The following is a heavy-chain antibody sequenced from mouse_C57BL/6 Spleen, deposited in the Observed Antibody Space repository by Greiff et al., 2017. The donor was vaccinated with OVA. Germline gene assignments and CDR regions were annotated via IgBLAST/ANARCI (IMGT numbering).Heavy chain of an antibody. V-gene: IGHV1-52*01. CDR2: IDPSDSET. J-gene: IGHJ2*01. D-gene: IGHD2-1*01. CDR3: ARRDYGNLFDY. CDR1: GYTFTSYW. Sequence: VQLQQPGAELVRPGSSVKLSCKASGYTFTSYWMHWVKQRPIQGLEWIGNIDPSDSETHYNQKFKDKATLTVDKSSSTAYMQLSSLTSEDSAVYYCARRDYGNLFDYWGQGTTLTVSS.